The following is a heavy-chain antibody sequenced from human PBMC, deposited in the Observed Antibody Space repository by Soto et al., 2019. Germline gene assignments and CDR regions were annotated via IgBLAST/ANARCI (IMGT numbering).Heavy chain of an antibody. V-gene: IGHV4-34*01. J-gene: IGHJ4*02. CDR3: AKVGYDFWSGYYTGLDY. D-gene: IGHD3-3*01. CDR1: GGSFSGYY. Sequence: PSETLSLTCAVYGGSFSGYYWSWIHQPPGKGLEWIGEINHSGSTNYNPSLKSRVTISVDTSKNQFSLKLSSVTAADTAVYYCAKVGYDFWSGYYTGLDYWGQGTLVTVSS. CDR2: INHSGST.